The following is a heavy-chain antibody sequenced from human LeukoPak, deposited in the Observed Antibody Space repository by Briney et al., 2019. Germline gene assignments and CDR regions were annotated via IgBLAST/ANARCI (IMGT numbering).Heavy chain of an antibody. V-gene: IGHV1-2*02. D-gene: IGHD2-21*01. CDR1: GYTFTGYY. CDR2: INPNSGAT. J-gene: IGHJ3*02. CDR3: ARDIIVVAYDAFDI. Sequence: ASVKVSCTASGYTFTGYYLHWVRQAPGQGLEWMGWINPNSGATNYAQKFQGRVTMTRDTSLSTAYMELSRLKSDDTAVYYCARDIIVVAYDAFDIWGQGTMVTVSS.